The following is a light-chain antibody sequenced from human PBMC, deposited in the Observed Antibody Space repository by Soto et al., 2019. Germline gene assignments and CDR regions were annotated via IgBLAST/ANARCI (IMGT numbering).Light chain of an antibody. CDR3: QQYNTYST. V-gene: IGKV1-39*01. J-gene: IGKJ5*01. CDR1: QGISTF. CDR2: AAS. Sequence: DIQVTQSPSSLSAYVGDRVTITCRASQGISTFLNWYQQKPGKAPKLLIYAASSLQSGVPSRFSGSGSETDFTLTISSLQPDDFATYYCQQYNTYSTFGQGTRLEIK.